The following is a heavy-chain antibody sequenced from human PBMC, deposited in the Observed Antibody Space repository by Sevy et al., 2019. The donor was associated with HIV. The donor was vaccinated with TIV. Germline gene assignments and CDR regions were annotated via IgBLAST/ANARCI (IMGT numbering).Heavy chain of an antibody. D-gene: IGHD2-2*01. J-gene: IGHJ4*01. V-gene: IGHV2-5*02. CDR2: IYWDDDK. Sequence: SGPTLVKPTQTLTLTCTFSGFSFYTSGVGVGWIRQPPGRALEWLALIYWDDDKRYSPSLKSRLTITKDTSKNQVVLTMTNMDPVGTATYCCAHRRGYCGQTSCYAPSFDSWGQGIVVPVSS. CDR3: AHRRGYCGQTSCYAPSFDS. CDR1: GFSFYTSGVG.